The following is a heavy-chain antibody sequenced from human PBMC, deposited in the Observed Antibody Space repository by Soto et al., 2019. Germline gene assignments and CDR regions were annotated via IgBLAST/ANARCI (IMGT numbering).Heavy chain of an antibody. D-gene: IGHD3-22*01. J-gene: IGHJ4*02. Sequence: PSETLSLTCTVSGGSIGSSSYYWGWIRQPPGKGLEWIGSIYYSGSTYYNPSLKSRVTISVDTSKNQFYMELSSLRSEDTAVYYCARVRSSGYYFYYWGQGTLVTVSS. V-gene: IGHV4-39*01. CDR2: IYYSGST. CDR1: GGSIGSSSYY. CDR3: ARVRSSGYYFYY.